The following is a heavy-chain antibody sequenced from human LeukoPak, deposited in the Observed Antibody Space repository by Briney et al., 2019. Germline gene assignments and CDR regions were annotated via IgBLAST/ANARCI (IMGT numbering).Heavy chain of an antibody. D-gene: IGHD2-2*01. CDR1: GGSISGYY. CDR3: ARGLVVVPAATNWFDP. CDR2: INHSGST. V-gene: IGHV4-34*01. Sequence: SETLSLTCTVSGGSISGYYWSWIRQPPGKGLEWIGEINHSGSTNYNPSLKSRVTISVDTSKNQFSLKLSSVTAADTAVYYCARGLVVVPAATNWFDPWGQGTLVTVSS. J-gene: IGHJ5*02.